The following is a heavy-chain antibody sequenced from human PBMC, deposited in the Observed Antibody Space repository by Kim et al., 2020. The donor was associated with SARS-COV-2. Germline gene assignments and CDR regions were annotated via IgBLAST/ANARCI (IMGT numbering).Heavy chain of an antibody. V-gene: IGHV3-15*01. CDR1: GFTFSNAW. D-gene: IGHD3-10*01. CDR2: IKSKTDGGTT. Sequence: GGSLRLSCAASGFTFSNAWMSWVRQAPGKGLEWVGRIKSKTDGGTTDYAAPVKGRFTISRDDSKNTLYLQMNSLKTEDTAVYYCTRRKWFGELGYFDYWGQGTLVNVSS. CDR3: TRRKWFGELGYFDY. J-gene: IGHJ4*02.